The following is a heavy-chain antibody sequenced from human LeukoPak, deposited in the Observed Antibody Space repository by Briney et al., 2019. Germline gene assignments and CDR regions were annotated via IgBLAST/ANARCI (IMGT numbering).Heavy chain of an antibody. D-gene: IGHD4-11*01. CDR1: GGSISSSSYY. CDR3: ARGGENYSNYFY. V-gene: IGHV4-39*07. J-gene: IGHJ4*02. Sequence: PSETLSLTCTVSGGSISSSSYYWGWILQPPGKGLEWIGSIYYSGSTYYNPSLKSRVTISVDTSKNQFSLKLSSVTAADTAVYYCARGGENYSNYFYWGQGTLVTVSS. CDR2: IYYSGST.